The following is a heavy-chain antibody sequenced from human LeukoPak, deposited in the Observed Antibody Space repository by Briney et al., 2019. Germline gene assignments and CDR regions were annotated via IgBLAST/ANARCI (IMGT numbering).Heavy chain of an antibody. D-gene: IGHD1-1*01. CDR1: GYTFTSYA. Sequence: ASVKVSCKASGYTFTSYAMHWVRQAPGQRLEWMGWINADNGNTKYSQKFQGRVTITRDTSASTAYMELSSLRSEDTAVYYCARDLGLQLERRYYYYYYGMDVWGQGTTVTVSS. J-gene: IGHJ6*02. CDR2: INADNGNT. CDR3: ARDLGLQLERRYYYYYYGMDV. V-gene: IGHV1-3*01.